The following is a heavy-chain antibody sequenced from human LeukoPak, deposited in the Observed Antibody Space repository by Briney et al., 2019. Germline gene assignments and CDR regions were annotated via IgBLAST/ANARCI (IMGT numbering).Heavy chain of an antibody. CDR3: AKDREGRAVADAFDV. J-gene: IGHJ3*01. V-gene: IGHV3-7*03. CDR1: GFTVSRNY. D-gene: IGHD6-19*01. CDR2: IKTDGSEE. Sequence: GGSLRLSCAASGFTVSRNYMTWVRQAPGKGLEWVANIKTDGSEEYYVDSVKGRFTISRDNSKNTLSLQMNNLRVEDTALYWCAKDREGRAVADAFDVWGRGTMVTVSS.